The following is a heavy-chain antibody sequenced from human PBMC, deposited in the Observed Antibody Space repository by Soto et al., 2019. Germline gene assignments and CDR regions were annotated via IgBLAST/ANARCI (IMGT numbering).Heavy chain of an antibody. CDR1: GFTFTRYS. CDR3: ARESEDLTSIFDY. CDR2: ISSTTNYI. J-gene: IGHJ4*02. Sequence: LRLSCAASGFTFTRYSMNWVRQAPGKGLEWVSSISSTTNYIYYGDSMKGRFTISRDNAKNSLYLEMNSLRAEDTAVYYCARESEDLTSIFDYWGQGTLATVSS. V-gene: IGHV3-21*06.